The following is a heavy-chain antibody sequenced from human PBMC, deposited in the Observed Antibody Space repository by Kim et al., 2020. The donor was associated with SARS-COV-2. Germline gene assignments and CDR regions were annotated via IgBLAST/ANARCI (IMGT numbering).Heavy chain of an antibody. CDR3: MRGLAGKVGDY. V-gene: IGHV7-4-1*02. J-gene: IGHJ4*02. Sequence: ASVKVSCKASGYTFTTYVINWVRQAPGQGLDWMGWINTNTGDPTYAQGLTGRFVFSLDTSVSTTYLQMSSLKAEDTAVYYCMRGLAGKVGDYWGQGALVTVSS. CDR2: INTNTGDP. D-gene: IGHD3-10*01. CDR1: GYTFTTYV.